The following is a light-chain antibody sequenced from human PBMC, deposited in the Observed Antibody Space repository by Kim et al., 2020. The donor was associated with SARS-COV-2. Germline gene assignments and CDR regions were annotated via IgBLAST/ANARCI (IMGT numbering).Light chain of an antibody. V-gene: IGKV3-20*01. Sequence: LSPGERATLSGRASQSVSSSDLAGYQQKPGQAPRLLIYGASSRATGIPDRFSGSGSGTDFTLTISRLEPEDFAVYYCQQYGSSWTFGQGTKVDIK. CDR3: QQYGSSWT. CDR1: QSVSSSD. CDR2: GAS. J-gene: IGKJ1*01.